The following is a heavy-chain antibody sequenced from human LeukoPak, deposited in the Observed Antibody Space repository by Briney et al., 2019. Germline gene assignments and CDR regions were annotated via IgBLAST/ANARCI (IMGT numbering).Heavy chain of an antibody. CDR3: ARHRPRYYYDSSGYRPFDY. Sequence: SETLSLTCAVYGGSFSGYYWSWIRQPPGKRLEWIGEINHSGSTNYNPSLKSRVTISVDTSKNQFSLKLSSVTAADTAVYYCARHRPRYYYDSSGYRPFDYWGQGTLVTVSS. CDR1: GGSFSGYY. CDR2: INHSGST. J-gene: IGHJ4*02. V-gene: IGHV4-34*01. D-gene: IGHD3-22*01.